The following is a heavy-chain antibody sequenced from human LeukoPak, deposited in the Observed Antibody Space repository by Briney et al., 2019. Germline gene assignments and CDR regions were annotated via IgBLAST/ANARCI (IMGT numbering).Heavy chain of an antibody. Sequence: ASVKVSCTASGYTFTGYYMHWVRHAPGQGLEWMGWINPNSGGTNYAQKFQGRVTMTRDTSISTAYMELSRLRSDDTAVYYCARGHSSSWHFDYWGQGTLVTVSS. J-gene: IGHJ4*02. V-gene: IGHV1-2*02. D-gene: IGHD6-13*01. CDR3: ARGHSSSWHFDY. CDR2: INPNSGGT. CDR1: GYTFTGYY.